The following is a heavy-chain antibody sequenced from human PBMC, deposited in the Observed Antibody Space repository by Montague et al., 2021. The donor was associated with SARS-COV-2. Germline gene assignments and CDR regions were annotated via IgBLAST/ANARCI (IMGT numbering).Heavy chain of an antibody. CDR1: GGSMSGYY. Sequence: SETLSLTCEVSGGSMSGYYWTWIRQSPGKGLEWIGYVHYTGSTRYNPSLKTPVSLSLDTPKNHFSLHLSSVTASDTAIYFCASAQNTCFIANCVNYFDVWGLGALVTVSS. D-gene: IGHD1-1*01. CDR3: ASAQNTCFIANCVNYFDV. CDR2: VHYTGST. J-gene: IGHJ4*02. V-gene: IGHV4-59*01.